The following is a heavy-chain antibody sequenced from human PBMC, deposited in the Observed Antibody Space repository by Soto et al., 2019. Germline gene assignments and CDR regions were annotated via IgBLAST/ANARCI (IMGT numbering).Heavy chain of an antibody. D-gene: IGHD6-19*01. CDR1: GFTFSSYD. J-gene: IGHJ4*02. Sequence: EVQLLESGGGLVQPGGSLRLSCAASGFTFSSYDMSWVRHAPGKGLEWVSTISDGGVTTYYTNSVKGRFTTSRDNSKNTLYLQMNSLRAEDTALYYCAKVGSSGWYSFDYWGQGTLVPVSS. V-gene: IGHV3-23*01. CDR2: ISDGGVTT. CDR3: AKVGSSGWYSFDY.